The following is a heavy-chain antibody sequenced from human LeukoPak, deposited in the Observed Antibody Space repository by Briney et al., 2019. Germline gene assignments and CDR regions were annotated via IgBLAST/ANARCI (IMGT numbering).Heavy chain of an antibody. J-gene: IGHJ4*02. D-gene: IGHD4-17*01. CDR3: AKDIGDYGDCGVDY. CDR1: GFTFDDYA. Sequence: GGSLRLSCAASGFTFDDYAMHWVRQAPGRGLEWVSGISWNSGSIGYADSVKGRFTISRDNAKNSLYLQMNSLRAEDTALYYCAKDIGDYGDCGVDYWGQGTLVTVSS. CDR2: ISWNSGSI. V-gene: IGHV3-9*01.